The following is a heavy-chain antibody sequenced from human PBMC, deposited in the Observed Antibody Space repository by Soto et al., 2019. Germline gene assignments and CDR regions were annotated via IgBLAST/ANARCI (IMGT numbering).Heavy chain of an antibody. Sequence: SETLSLTCTVSGGSISSGGYYWSWIRQHPGKGLEWIGYIYYSGSTYYNPSLKSRVTISVDTSKNQFSLKLSSVTAADTAVYYCARGGRYCSGGSCYGVDYWGQGTLVTVSS. D-gene: IGHD2-15*01. CDR3: ARGGRYCSGGSCYGVDY. J-gene: IGHJ4*02. V-gene: IGHV4-31*03. CDR1: GGSISSGGYY. CDR2: IYYSGST.